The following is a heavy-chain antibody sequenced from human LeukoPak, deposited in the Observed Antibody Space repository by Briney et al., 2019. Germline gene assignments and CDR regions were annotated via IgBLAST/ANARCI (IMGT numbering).Heavy chain of an antibody. J-gene: IGHJ4*02. D-gene: IGHD2-15*01. Sequence: SETLSLTCAVYGGSFSGYYWSWIRQPPGKGLEWIGEIDHSGSTNYNPSLKSRVTISVDTSKNQFSLKLSSVTAADTAVYYCARSTWVAAFDYWGQGTLVSVSS. V-gene: IGHV4-34*01. CDR1: GGSFSGYY. CDR3: ARSTWVAAFDY. CDR2: IDHSGST.